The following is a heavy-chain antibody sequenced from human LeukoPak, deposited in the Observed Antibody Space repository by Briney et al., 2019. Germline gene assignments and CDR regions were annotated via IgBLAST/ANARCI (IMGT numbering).Heavy chain of an antibody. D-gene: IGHD3-22*01. CDR2: INPNSGGT. V-gene: IGHV1-2*02. CDR1: GYTFTGYY. J-gene: IGHJ6*03. Sequence: ASVKVSCKASGYTFTGYYMHWVRQAPGQGLEWMGWINPNSGGTNYAQKFQGRVTMTTDTSTSTAYMELRSLRSDDTAVYYCARDLGYDTSGNDYYYYYMDVWGKGTTVTISS. CDR3: ARDLGYDTSGNDYYYYYMDV.